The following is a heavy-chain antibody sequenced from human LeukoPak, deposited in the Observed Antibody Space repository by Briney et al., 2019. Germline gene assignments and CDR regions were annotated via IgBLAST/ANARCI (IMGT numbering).Heavy chain of an antibody. D-gene: IGHD2-2*01. Sequence: PGGSLRLSCEASGFTFSAYAMTWVRQAPGKGLEWVSSIGSDNKPHYSESVKGRFAISRDNSKNTVYLQMNSLRAEDTAVYYCARGETSSYDYWGQGTLVTVSS. V-gene: IGHV3-23*05. J-gene: IGHJ4*02. CDR3: ARGETSSYDY. CDR1: GFTFSAYA. CDR2: IGSDNKP.